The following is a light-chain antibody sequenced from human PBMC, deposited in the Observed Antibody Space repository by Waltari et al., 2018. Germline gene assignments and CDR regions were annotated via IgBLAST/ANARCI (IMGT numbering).Light chain of an antibody. CDR3: AAWDDSLDGFWV. CDR2: SNN. V-gene: IGLV1-44*01. Sequence: QSVLTQPPSTSGTPGQRVTISCSGTSSHIGRNTVNWYQQLPGMAPKLLIYSNNQRPSGVPDRFSGSKSGTSGSLAISGLQSEDEADYYCAAWDDSLDGFWVFGGGTKLTVL. CDR1: SSHIGRNT. J-gene: IGLJ3*02.